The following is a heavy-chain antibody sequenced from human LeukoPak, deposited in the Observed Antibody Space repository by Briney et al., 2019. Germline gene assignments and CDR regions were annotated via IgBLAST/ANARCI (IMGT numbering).Heavy chain of an antibody. CDR2: INPSGGTT. CDR3: ARGSRLGVVERDAFDI. CDR1: GYTFTSYH. D-gene: IGHD3-3*01. J-gene: IGHJ3*02. V-gene: IGHV1-46*01. Sequence: ASVKVSCKASGYTFTSYHMHWVRQAPGQGLEWMGIINPSGGTTNYAQKFRGRVTMTRDTSTSTVYMNVSNLRSEDTAVYYCARGSRLGVVERDAFDIWGQGTMVTVSS.